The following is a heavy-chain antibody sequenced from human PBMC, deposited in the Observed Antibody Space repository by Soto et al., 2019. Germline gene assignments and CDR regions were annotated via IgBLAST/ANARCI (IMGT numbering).Heavy chain of an antibody. CDR2: IFHSGST. V-gene: IGHV4-4*02. J-gene: IGHJ4*02. CDR3: ARVYSGSYSDS. Sequence: PSETLSLTCAVSGGSISSNNWWSWVRQPPGKGLEWIGEIFHSGSTHYSPSLKSQVTISVDKSKNHFSLNLTSVTAADTAVYYCARVYSGSYSDSWGQGTLVTVS. D-gene: IGHD1-26*01. CDR1: GGSISSNNW.